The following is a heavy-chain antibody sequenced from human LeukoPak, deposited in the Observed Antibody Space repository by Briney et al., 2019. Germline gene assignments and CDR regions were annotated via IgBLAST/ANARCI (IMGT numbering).Heavy chain of an antibody. CDR3: VRDEYIAAAGTHYDYNGMDV. CDR2: MNPNSGKS. D-gene: IGHD6-13*01. V-gene: IGHV1-8*01. Sequence: APVKVSSKASGYTFTSYDIKWVRQATRHALEWMGGMNPNSGKSGYAQKLHGRDTMTTDTYTSTDSMELRGLRYVGTGVCYCVRDEYIAAAGTHYDYNGMDVWGQGTTVTVSS. J-gene: IGHJ6*02. CDR1: GYTFTSYD.